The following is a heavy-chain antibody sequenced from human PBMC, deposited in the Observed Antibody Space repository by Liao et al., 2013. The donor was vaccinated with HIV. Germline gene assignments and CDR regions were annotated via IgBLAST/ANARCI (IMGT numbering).Heavy chain of an antibody. CDR3: ARLRPNPIIGHFDY. D-gene: IGHD3/OR15-3a*01. J-gene: IGHJ4*02. V-gene: IGHV4-4*07. CDR2: IYSSGST. Sequence: QVQLQESGPGLVKPSETLSLTCTVSGGSISNYYWSWIRQPAGKGLEWIGRIYSSGSTNYNPSLKSRFTMSVDTSKNQFSLKLSSVTAADTAVYYCARLRPNPIIGHFDYWGQGTLVTVSS. CDR1: GGSISNYY.